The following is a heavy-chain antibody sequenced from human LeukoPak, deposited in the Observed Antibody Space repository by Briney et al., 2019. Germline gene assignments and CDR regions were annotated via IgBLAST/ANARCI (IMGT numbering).Heavy chain of an antibody. CDR3: ARDLHIGSSGYYAWYYYGMDV. V-gene: IGHV1-2*02. Sequence: ASVKVSCKASGYTFTGYYMHWVRQAPGQGLEWMGWINPNSGGTNYAQKFQGRVTMTRDTSISTAYMELSRLRSDDTAVYYCARDLHIGSSGYYAWYYYGMDVWGQGTTVTVSS. CDR1: GYTFTGYY. CDR2: INPNSGGT. D-gene: IGHD3-22*01. J-gene: IGHJ6*02.